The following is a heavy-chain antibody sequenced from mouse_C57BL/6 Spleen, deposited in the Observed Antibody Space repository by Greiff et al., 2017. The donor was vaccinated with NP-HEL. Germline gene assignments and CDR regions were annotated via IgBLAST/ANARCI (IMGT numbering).Heavy chain of an antibody. Sequence: EVQLHQSGAELVRPGASVKLSCTASGFNIKDYYMHWVKQRPEQGLEWIGRIDPEDGDTEYDPKFQGKATMTADTSSNTAYLQLSSLTYEDTAIYYCTSIYYDYDEAYWGQGTLVTVSA. J-gene: IGHJ3*01. CDR1: GFNIKDYY. CDR3: TSIYYDYDEAY. D-gene: IGHD2-4*01. V-gene: IGHV14-1*01. CDR2: IDPEDGDT.